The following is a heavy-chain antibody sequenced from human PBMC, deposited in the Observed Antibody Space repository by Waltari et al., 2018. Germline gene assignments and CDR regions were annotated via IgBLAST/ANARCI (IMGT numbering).Heavy chain of an antibody. CDR2: ISNSGSTM. V-gene: IGHV3-48*03. CDR3: ARPSTEHYFYYYYMDV. CDR1: GVTFTTYE. Sequence: EVQVVESGGDLVQPGGSLRLSCAASGVTFTTYELTWVRQAPGKGLEWVSSISNSGSTMYYADSVKGRFTISRDNAKNSLYLQMDSLRAEDTAVYYCARPSTEHYFYYYYMDVWGIGTTVTVS. J-gene: IGHJ6*03.